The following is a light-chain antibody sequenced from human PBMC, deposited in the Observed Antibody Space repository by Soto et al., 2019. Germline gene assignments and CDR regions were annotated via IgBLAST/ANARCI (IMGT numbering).Light chain of an antibody. J-gene: IGKJ2*01. CDR3: QQYSISPYT. CDR1: QSLSSNY. V-gene: IGKV3-20*01. CDR2: GAS. Sequence: EIVLTQSPGTLSLSPGERATLSCRASQSLSSNYLAWYQQKPGQALRLLIYGASSRATGIPDRFSGSGSGTDFTLTISRLEPDDFVLYYCQQYSISPYTFGQGTKLEIK.